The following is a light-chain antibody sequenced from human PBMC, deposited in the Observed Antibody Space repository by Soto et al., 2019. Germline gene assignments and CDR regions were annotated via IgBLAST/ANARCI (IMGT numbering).Light chain of an antibody. Sequence: EIVMTQSPATLSVCPLQGAALXGRASQSVSSYLAWYQQKPGQAPRLLIYDAYNRATGIPPRFSGSGSGTDFTLTISSLEPEDSAVYYCQQRHMWPITFGQGTRLEIK. V-gene: IGKV3-11*01. CDR2: DAY. J-gene: IGKJ5*01. CDR1: QSVSSY. CDR3: QQRHMWPIT.